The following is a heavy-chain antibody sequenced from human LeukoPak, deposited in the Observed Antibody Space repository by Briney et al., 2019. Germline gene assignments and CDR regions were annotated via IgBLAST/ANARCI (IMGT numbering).Heavy chain of an antibody. Sequence: GGSLRLSCAASGFTFSSYGMHWVRQAPGKGLEWVAVISYDGSNKYYADSVKGRFTISRDNSKNTLYLQMNSLRAEDTDVYYCAKAVYDYVWGSYRNWGQGTLVTVSS. D-gene: IGHD3-16*02. CDR1: GFTFSSYG. CDR2: ISYDGSNK. CDR3: AKAVYDYVWGSYRN. V-gene: IGHV3-30*18. J-gene: IGHJ4*02.